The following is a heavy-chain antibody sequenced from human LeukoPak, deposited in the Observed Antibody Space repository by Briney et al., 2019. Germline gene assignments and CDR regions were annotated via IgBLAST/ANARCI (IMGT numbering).Heavy chain of an antibody. V-gene: IGHV3-21*01. Sequence: KPGGSLRLSCAASGFTFSSYNMKWVRQAPGKGLEWVSSISGSGSHIYYADSVKGRFTISRDNAKNSLYLQMNSLTAEDTAVYYCARGHSGSYRRVDGFDFWGQGTMVTVSS. CDR1: GFTFSSYN. D-gene: IGHD1-26*01. CDR2: ISGSGSHI. J-gene: IGHJ3*01. CDR3: ARGHSGSYRRVDGFDF.